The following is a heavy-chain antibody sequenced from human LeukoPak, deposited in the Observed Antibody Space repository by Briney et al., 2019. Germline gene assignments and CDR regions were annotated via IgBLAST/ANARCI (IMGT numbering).Heavy chain of an antibody. CDR3: APVGGVITTVGMDV. CDR1: GFTFSSYA. J-gene: IGHJ6*02. V-gene: IGHV3-23*01. CDR2: ISGSGGST. D-gene: IGHD3-10*01. Sequence: PGGSLRLSCAASGFTFSSYAMSWVRQAPGKGLEWVSAISGSGGSTYYADSVKGRFTISRDNSKSTLYLQMNSLRAEDTAVYYCAPVGGVITTVGMDVWGQGTTVTVSS.